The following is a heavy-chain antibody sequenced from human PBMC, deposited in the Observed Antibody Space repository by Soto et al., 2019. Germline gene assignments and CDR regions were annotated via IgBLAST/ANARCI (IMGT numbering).Heavy chain of an antibody. V-gene: IGHV4-39*01. J-gene: IGHJ4*02. CDR3: ARHPSYESSGYYLKLSYFDY. D-gene: IGHD3-22*01. Sequence: PSETLSLTCTVSGGSISSSSYYWGWIRQPPGKGLEWIGSIYYSGSTYYNPSLKSRVTISVDTSKNQFSLKLSSVTAADTAVYYCARHPSYESSGYYLKLSYFDYWGQGTLVTVSS. CDR2: IYYSGST. CDR1: GGSISSSSYY.